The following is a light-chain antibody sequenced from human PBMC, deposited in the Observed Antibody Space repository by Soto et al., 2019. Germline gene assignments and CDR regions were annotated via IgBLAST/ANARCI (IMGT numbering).Light chain of an antibody. Sequence: QAVVTQEPSLTVSPGGTVTLTCGSSTGAVTSGHYPYWFQQKPGQAPRTLIYDTSNKHSWTPARFSGSLLGGKAALTLSGAQPEDEAEYYCLLSYSGAQPVYVFGTGTKLTV. CDR3: LLSYSGAQPVYV. J-gene: IGLJ1*01. CDR1: TGAVTSGHY. V-gene: IGLV7-46*01. CDR2: DTS.